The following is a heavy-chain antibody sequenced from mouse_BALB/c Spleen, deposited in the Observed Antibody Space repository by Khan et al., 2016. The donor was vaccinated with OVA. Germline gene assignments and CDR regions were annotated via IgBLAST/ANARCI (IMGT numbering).Heavy chain of an antibody. Sequence: QIQLVQSGPELKKPGETVKISCKASDYTFTNYGMNWVKQAPGKGLKWMGWINTYTGEPTYTDDFKGRFAFSLETSASTAYLQINNLKNEDMATXFCARGASYWYFDVWGAGTTVTGSS. V-gene: IGHV9-1*02. CDR1: DYTFTNYG. CDR2: INTYTGEP. J-gene: IGHJ1*01. CDR3: ARGASYWYFDV.